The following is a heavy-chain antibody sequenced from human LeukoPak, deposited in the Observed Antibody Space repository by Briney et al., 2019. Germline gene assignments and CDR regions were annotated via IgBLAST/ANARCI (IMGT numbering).Heavy chain of an antibody. V-gene: IGHV3-48*04. Sequence: GGSLRLSCAASGFTFSSYWIHWVRQAPGKGLEWVSYISGSGDKIYYADSVKGRFTISRDNAKSSLYLQMNSLRGEDTAVYYCARDRGSVGGMDVWGQGTTVTVSS. CDR2: ISGSGDKI. CDR1: GFTFSSYW. CDR3: ARDRGSVGGMDV. D-gene: IGHD3-10*01. J-gene: IGHJ6*02.